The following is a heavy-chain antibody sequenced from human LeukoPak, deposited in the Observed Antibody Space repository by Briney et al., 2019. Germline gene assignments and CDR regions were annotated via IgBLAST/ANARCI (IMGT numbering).Heavy chain of an antibody. D-gene: IGHD7-27*01. CDR1: GYIFTTYF. Sequence: ASVKVSCKASGYIFTTYFIHWVRQAPGQGLEWMGIINPNGGSRSYAEKFQGRVTVTRDTSTSTVYMDLSSLRSEDTAVYYCASARELGILGYWGQGTLVTVSS. CDR3: ASARELGILGY. J-gene: IGHJ4*02. CDR2: INPNGGSR. V-gene: IGHV1-46*01.